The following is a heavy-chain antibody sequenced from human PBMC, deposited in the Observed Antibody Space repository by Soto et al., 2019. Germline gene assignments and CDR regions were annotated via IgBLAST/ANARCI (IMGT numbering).Heavy chain of an antibody. V-gene: IGHV4-30-4*01. J-gene: IGHJ4*02. D-gene: IGHD3-10*01. CDR2: IHYSGST. Sequence: QVQLQESGPGVVKPSQTLSLTCTVSGGSISSGDYYWSWIRQPPGKGLVWIGYIHYSGSTYYNPSRESPVTISVDTSKIQFSLKLSSVTAADTAVYYCAIYGSGRSFDYWGQGPLVTVSS. CDR1: GGSISSGDYY. CDR3: AIYGSGRSFDY.